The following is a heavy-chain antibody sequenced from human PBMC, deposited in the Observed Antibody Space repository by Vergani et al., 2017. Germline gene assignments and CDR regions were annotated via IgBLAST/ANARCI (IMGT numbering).Heavy chain of an antibody. V-gene: IGHV3-33*01. CDR3: ARDQVPAAIRLNVGNYMDV. CDR1: RSTFKTYG. Sequence: QGQLVESGGGIVQPGRSLTLSCVASRSTFKTYGMHWVHQAPGKGLEWVGLIYYDGSNAYYADSVKGRFTISRDNSKNTLYLQMSSLRAEDTAVYYCARDQVPAAIRLNVGNYMDVWGKGTTVIVSS. J-gene: IGHJ6*03. CDR2: IYYDGSNA. D-gene: IGHD2-2*02.